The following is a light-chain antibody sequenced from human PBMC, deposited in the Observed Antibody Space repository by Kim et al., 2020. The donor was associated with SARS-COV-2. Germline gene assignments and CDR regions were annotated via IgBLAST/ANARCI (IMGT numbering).Light chain of an antibody. CDR3: QQYSSDPYT. V-gene: IGKV1-5*01. Sequence: SASVGDRVTIPCRASQSISSWLAWYQQKPGKAPKLLIYDASSWERGVPSRFSGSGSGTEFTLTISSLQPDDFATYYCQQYSSDPYTFGQGTKLEIK. J-gene: IGKJ2*01. CDR2: DAS. CDR1: QSISSW.